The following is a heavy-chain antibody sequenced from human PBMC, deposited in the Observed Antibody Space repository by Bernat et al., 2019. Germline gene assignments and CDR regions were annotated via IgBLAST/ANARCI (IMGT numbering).Heavy chain of an antibody. V-gene: IGHV4-59*01. CDR2: MHYSGST. CDR1: RASISDYY. J-gene: IGHJ6*03. Sequence: QVQLQESGPGLVRPSETLSLTCSVSRASISDYYWAWIRQSPGKGLEWIAYMHYSGSTNYNPSLRSRVTISVDTSKNQFSLKLSPVIAADTAVYYCASFPLVCSGGTCYYYVDVWGKGTTVTVSS. CDR3: ASFPLVCSGGTCYYYVDV. D-gene: IGHD2-15*01.